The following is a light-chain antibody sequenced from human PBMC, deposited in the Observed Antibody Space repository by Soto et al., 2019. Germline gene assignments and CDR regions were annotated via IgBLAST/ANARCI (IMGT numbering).Light chain of an antibody. Sequence: QAVVTQEPSLTVSPGGTVTLTCASSTGAVTSGHYPYWFQQKPGQVPRTLIYDTNNKHAWTPARFSGSLFGGKAALTLSGAQPDDEDDYYCMLSQPGARPVMFGGGTKLTVL. V-gene: IGLV7-46*01. CDR3: MLSQPGARPVM. CDR1: TGAVTSGHY. CDR2: DTN. J-gene: IGLJ3*02.